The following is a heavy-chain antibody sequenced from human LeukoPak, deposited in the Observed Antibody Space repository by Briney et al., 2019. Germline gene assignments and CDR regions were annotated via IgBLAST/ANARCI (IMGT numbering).Heavy chain of an antibody. CDR3: ARDLSGSHYQAFDI. Sequence: ASVKVSCKASGYTFTSYGISWVRQAPGQGLEWMGIINPSGGSTGYAQKFLGRVTMTRDTSTSTVYMELSSLRSEDTAVYYCARDLSGSHYQAFDIWGQGTMVTVSS. V-gene: IGHV1-46*01. J-gene: IGHJ3*02. CDR2: INPSGGST. D-gene: IGHD1-26*01. CDR1: GYTFTSYG.